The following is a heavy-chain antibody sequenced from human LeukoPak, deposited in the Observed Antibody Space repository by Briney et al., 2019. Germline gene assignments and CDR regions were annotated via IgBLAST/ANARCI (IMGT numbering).Heavy chain of an antibody. Sequence: GGSLRLSCAASGFTFTNYAMSWVRQAPGKGLEWVSTIGSGGSTYYADSVKGRFTISRDNSKNTLYLQMNSLRAEDTAVYYCAKLGLKLGGDYWGQGALVTVSS. CDR2: IGSGGST. CDR1: GFTFTNYA. J-gene: IGHJ4*02. V-gene: IGHV3-23*01. CDR3: AKLGLKLGGDY. D-gene: IGHD3-16*01.